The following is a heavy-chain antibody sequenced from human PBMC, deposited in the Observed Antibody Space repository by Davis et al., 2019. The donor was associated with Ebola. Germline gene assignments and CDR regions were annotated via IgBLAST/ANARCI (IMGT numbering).Heavy chain of an antibody. V-gene: IGHV5-51*01. Sequence: GESLKISCKGSGYNFLRNWIGWVRQMPGRGLEWMGIIYPGDSDTRYGPSFQGQVTISVDKSISTAYLQWSSLKASDTAMYYCARCFGGGSCFYFDYWAQGTLVTVSS. CDR3: ARCFGGGSCFYFDY. D-gene: IGHD2-15*01. J-gene: IGHJ4*02. CDR2: IYPGDSDT. CDR1: GYNFLRNW.